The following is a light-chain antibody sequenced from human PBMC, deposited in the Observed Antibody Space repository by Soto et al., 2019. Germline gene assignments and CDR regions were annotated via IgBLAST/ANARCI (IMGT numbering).Light chain of an antibody. Sequence: QTVVTQEPSLTVSPGGTVTLTCASSTGAVTSGYYPNWFQQNPGQAPRALIYSTSNTHSWTPARFSGSLLGGKGALTRSGVRPEDEAEYYCLLFYGGAWVFGGGTKLTVL. CDR1: TGAVTSGYY. CDR2: STS. J-gene: IGLJ3*02. CDR3: LLFYGGAWV. V-gene: IGLV7-43*01.